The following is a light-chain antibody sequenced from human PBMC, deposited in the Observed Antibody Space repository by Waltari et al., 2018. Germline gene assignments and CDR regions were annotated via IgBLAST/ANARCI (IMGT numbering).Light chain of an antibody. Sequence: QSVPTQPPSVSGAPGQRVTISCTGSSSNIGAGYDVHWYRQLQGTVPKLPIYRNHNRPSGVPDRFPGPKSGTTASLSITGLQAEDEATYYGQSHVRILSGSVVFGGGTKLTVL. CDR1: SSNIGAGYD. V-gene: IGLV1-40*01. CDR3: QSHVRILSGSVV. CDR2: RNH. J-gene: IGLJ3*02.